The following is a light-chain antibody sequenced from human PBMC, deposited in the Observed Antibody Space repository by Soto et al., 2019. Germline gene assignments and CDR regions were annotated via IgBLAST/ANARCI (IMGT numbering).Light chain of an antibody. Sequence: DIKMTQSPASLSASVGDRVTITCQANQDIRKYLNWYQQKPGKAPKLLIYGASSLQSGVPTRFSGSGSGTDFTLTISSLQPEDFATYYCQQSYSTLWTFGQGTKVDIK. V-gene: IGKV1-39*01. CDR1: QDIRKY. CDR3: QQSYSTLWT. J-gene: IGKJ1*01. CDR2: GAS.